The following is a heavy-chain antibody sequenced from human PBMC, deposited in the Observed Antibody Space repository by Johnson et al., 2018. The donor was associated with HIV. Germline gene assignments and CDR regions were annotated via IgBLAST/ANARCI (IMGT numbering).Heavy chain of an antibody. CDR3: AKEEGLAAAGTGEAFDI. D-gene: IGHD6-13*01. CDR1: GFSFSVYY. CDR2: ISSSGSTI. J-gene: IGHJ3*02. Sequence: QVQLLESGGGLVKPGGSLRLSCAASGFSFSVYYMTWIRQAPGKGLEFVSYISSSGSTIYYADSVKGRFTISRDNSKNTLYLQMNSLRAEDTAVYYCAKEEGLAAAGTGEAFDIWGQGTMVAVSS. V-gene: IGHV3-11*01.